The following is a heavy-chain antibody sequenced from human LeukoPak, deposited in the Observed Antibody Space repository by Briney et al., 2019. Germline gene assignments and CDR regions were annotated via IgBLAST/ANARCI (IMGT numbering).Heavy chain of an antibody. V-gene: IGHV4-30-2*01. CDR3: ARELWFANAPGSWLDP. Sequence: SETLSLTCVVSGDSISSGAYSWSWIRQPPGKGLEWIGYIFHTGSTFYNPSLKSRLTISVDNSKNQFSLRLSSVTAADTAVYYCARELWFANAPGSWLDPWGQGTLVTVSS. CDR1: GDSISSGAYS. CDR2: IFHTGST. D-gene: IGHD3-10*01. J-gene: IGHJ5*02.